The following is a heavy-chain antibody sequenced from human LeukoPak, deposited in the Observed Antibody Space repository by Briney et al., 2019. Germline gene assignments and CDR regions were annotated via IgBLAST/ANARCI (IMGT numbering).Heavy chain of an antibody. D-gene: IGHD3-10*01. J-gene: IGHJ4*02. V-gene: IGHV3-23*01. CDR1: GFTFSSYA. Sequence: GGSLRLSCAASGFTFSSYAMSWVRQAPGKGLEWVSVISAGGGNRYYADSVKGRFTISRDNSKNTLYLQMDSLRAEDTAIYYCAKKKVWFGEYDYWGQGTLVTVSS. CDR2: ISAGGGNR. CDR3: AKKKVWFGEYDY.